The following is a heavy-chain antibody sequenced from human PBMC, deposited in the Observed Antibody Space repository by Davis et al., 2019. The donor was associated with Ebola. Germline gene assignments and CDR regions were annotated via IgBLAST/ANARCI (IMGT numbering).Heavy chain of an antibody. Sequence: SETLSLTCTVSGGSISSSSYYWGWIRRPPGKGLEWIGHIYYTGSTNYNPSLKSRVTISVDTSKNQFSLKLSSVTAADTAVYYCAKYITIFGVADDYFDYWGQGTLVTVSS. CDR3: AKYITIFGVADDYFDY. CDR1: GGSISSSSYY. CDR2: IYYTGST. D-gene: IGHD3-3*01. V-gene: IGHV4-61*05. J-gene: IGHJ4*02.